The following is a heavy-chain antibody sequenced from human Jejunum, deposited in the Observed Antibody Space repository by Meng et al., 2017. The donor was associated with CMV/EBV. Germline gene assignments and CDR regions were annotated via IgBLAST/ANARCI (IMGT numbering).Heavy chain of an antibody. CDR3: AADISTAWFYY. CDR2: IHYTETT. J-gene: IGHJ4*02. CDR1: GASISSGRHF. D-gene: IGHD2-2*01. V-gene: IGHV4-39*07. Sequence: QVAAPAMVKPPGPPSPPSTVSGASISSGRHFWGWIRQAPGKGLEWIATIHYTETTHYNPSLKSRITISVDTSKNQISLKVNSVTAADTAMYYCAADISTAWFYYWGQGTLVTVSS.